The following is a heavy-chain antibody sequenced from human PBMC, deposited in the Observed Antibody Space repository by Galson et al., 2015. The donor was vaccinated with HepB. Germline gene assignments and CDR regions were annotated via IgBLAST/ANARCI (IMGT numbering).Heavy chain of an antibody. D-gene: IGHD6-6*01. J-gene: IGHJ4*02. CDR2: IYYSGST. CDR3: ASSPRSSSSGRLPDY. CDR1: GGSISSGGYY. V-gene: IGHV4-31*03. Sequence: TLSLTCTVSGGSISSGGYYWSWIRQHPGKGLEWIGYIYYSGSTYYNPSLKSRVTISVDTSKNQFSLKLSSVTAADTAVYYCASSPRSSSSGRLPDYWGQGTLVTVSS.